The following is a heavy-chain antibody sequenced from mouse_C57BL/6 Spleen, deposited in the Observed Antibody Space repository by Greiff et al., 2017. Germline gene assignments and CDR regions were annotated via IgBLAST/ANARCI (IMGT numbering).Heavy chain of an antibody. CDR1: GFTFSSYA. CDR2: ISDGGSYT. J-gene: IGHJ3*01. CDR3: ARDQRGSFAY. D-gene: IGHD3-1*01. Sequence: EVQGVESGGGLVKPGGSLKLSCAASGFTFSSYAMSWVRQTPEKRLEWVATISDGGSYTYYPDNVKGRFTISRDNAKNNLYLQRSHLKSEDTAMYYCARDQRGSFAYWGQGTLVTVSA. V-gene: IGHV5-4*01.